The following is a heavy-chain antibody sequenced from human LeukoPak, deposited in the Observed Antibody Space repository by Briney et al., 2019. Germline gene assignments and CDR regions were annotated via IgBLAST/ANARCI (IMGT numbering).Heavy chain of an antibody. V-gene: IGHV4-59*01. CDR3: ARGGSSGSYYHFYY. Sequence: PSETLSLTCTVSGGSISSYYWSWLRQPPGKGLEWIGYIYYSGSTNYNPSLKSRVTISVDTSKNQFSLKLSSVTAADTAVYYCARGGSSGSYYHFYYWGQGTLVTVSS. CDR1: GGSISSYY. D-gene: IGHD1-26*01. J-gene: IGHJ4*02. CDR2: IYYSGST.